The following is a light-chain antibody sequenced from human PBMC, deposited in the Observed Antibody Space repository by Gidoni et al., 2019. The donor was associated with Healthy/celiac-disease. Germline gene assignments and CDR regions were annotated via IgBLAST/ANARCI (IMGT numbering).Light chain of an antibody. V-gene: IGLV2-14*01. Sequence: QSALTHPASVSGSPGQPITISCTGTSSDVGGYNYVSWYQQHPGKAPKLMSYEVSNRPSGVSNRFSGSKSGNTASLTISGLQAEDEADYYCSSYTSSSTKVFGGGTKLTVL. J-gene: IGLJ2*01. CDR2: EVS. CDR3: SSYTSSSTKV. CDR1: SSDVGGYNY.